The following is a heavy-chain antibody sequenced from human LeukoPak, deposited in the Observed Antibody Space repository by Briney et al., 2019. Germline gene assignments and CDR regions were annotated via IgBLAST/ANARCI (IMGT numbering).Heavy chain of an antibody. CDR1: GFTFTSSA. J-gene: IGHJ6*03. D-gene: IGHD6-19*01. CDR3: AAVSSIAVELGYYYYMGV. V-gene: IGHV1-58*02. CDR2: IVVGSGNT. Sequence: EASVKVSCKASGFTFTSSAMQWVRQARGQRLEWIGWIVVGSGNTNYAQKFQERVTITRDMSTSTAYMELSSLRSEDTAVYYCAAVSSIAVELGYYYYMGVWGKGTTVTVSS.